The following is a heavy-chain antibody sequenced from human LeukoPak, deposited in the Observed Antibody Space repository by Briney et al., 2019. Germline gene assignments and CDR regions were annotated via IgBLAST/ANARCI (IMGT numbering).Heavy chain of an antibody. CDR2: ISSSGSTI. D-gene: IGHD4-17*01. J-gene: IGHJ4*02. CDR3: AKTRPYDYGDYVYHY. Sequence: GGSLRLSCAASGFTFSSYEMNWVRQAPGKGLEWVSYISSSGSTIYYADSVKGRFTISRDNSKNTLYLQMNSLRAEDTAVYYCAKTRPYDYGDYVYHYWGQGTLVTVSS. CDR1: GFTFSSYE. V-gene: IGHV3-48*03.